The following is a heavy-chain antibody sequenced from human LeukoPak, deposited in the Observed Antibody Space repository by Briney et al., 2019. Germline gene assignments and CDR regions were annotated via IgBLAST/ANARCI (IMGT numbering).Heavy chain of an antibody. Sequence: GGSLRLSCAASGFTFITFWMSWVRQAPGKGLAWVTHINKDGTQKYYVDSVRGRFTVSRDNAKNSLFLQMDSLRAEDTAVYYCARLRSGYYDDYWGQGTLVTVSS. CDR1: GFTFITFW. V-gene: IGHV3-7*05. D-gene: IGHD3-3*01. J-gene: IGHJ4*02. CDR3: ARLRSGYYDDY. CDR2: INKDGTQK.